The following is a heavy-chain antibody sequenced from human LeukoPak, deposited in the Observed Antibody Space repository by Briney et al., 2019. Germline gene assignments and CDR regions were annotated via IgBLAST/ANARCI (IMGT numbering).Heavy chain of an antibody. CDR3: ARAPTRKFIAAAGTYYYGMDV. J-gene: IGHJ6*02. CDR2: IYNSGST. CDR1: GVSISSYH. V-gene: IGHV4-59*01. Sequence: SETLSLTCTVSGVSISSYHWSWIRQPPVKGLEWIGYIYNSGSTNYNPSLKSRVTISVDTSKNQFSLKLSSVTAADTAVYYCARAPTRKFIAAAGTYYYGMDVWGQGTTVTVSS. D-gene: IGHD6-13*01.